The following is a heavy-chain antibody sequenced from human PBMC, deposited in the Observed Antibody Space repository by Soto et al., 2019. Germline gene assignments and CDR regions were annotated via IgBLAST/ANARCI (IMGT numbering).Heavy chain of an antibody. CDR3: ARSIVVVTALDY. CDR2: INAGNGNT. J-gene: IGHJ4*02. D-gene: IGHD2-21*02. CDR1: GYTFTSYS. Sequence: ASVKLSGKASGYTFTSYSMHWVRQAPGQRLEWMGWINAGNGNTKYSQKFQGRVTITRDTSASTAYMELSSLRSEDTAVYYCARSIVVVTALDYWGQGTLVTVSS. V-gene: IGHV1-3*01.